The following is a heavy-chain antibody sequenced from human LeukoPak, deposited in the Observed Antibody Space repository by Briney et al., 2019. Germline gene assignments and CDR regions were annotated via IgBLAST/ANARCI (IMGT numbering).Heavy chain of an antibody. J-gene: IGHJ4*02. D-gene: IGHD5-18*01. Sequence: SETLSLTCTVSGYSISSGYYWGWIRQPPGKGLEWIGSIYYSGSTYYNPSLKSRVTISVDTSKNQFSLKLTSVTAADTAVYYCARETTAMAPDYWGQGTLVTASS. V-gene: IGHV4-38-2*02. CDR3: ARETTAMAPDY. CDR2: IYYSGST. CDR1: GYSISSGYY.